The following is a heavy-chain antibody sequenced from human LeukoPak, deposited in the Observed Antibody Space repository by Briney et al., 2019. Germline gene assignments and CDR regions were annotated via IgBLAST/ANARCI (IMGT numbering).Heavy chain of an antibody. CDR2: ISSSGSTI. CDR1: GLTFSSYE. D-gene: IGHD3-22*01. CDR3: ARVDYYDSSGYYYGLFGY. Sequence: GGSLRLSCAASGLTFSSYEMNWVRQAPGKGLEWVSYISSSGSTIYYADSVKGRFTISRDNAKNSLYLQMNSLRAEDTAVYYCARVDYYDSSGYYYGLFGYWGQGTLVTVSS. J-gene: IGHJ4*02. V-gene: IGHV3-48*03.